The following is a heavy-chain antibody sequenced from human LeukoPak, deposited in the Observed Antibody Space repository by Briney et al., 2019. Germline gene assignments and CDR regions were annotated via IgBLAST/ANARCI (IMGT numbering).Heavy chain of an antibody. Sequence: PSETLSLTCTVSGGSIRSSYYYWSWIRQSPGKGLEWIVSIYYSGSTNYNPSLKSRVTISVDTSKNQFSLKLSSVTAADTAVYYCAANYDTSGYYYALDYWGQGTLVTVSS. CDR2: IYYSGST. CDR3: AANYDTSGYYYALDY. CDR1: GGSIRSSYYY. V-gene: IGHV4-61*01. J-gene: IGHJ4*02. D-gene: IGHD3-22*01.